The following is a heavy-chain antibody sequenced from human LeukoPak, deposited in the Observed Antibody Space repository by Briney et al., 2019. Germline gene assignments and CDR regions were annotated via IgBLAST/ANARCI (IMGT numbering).Heavy chain of an antibody. D-gene: IGHD3-22*01. V-gene: IGHV1-18*01. J-gene: IGHJ4*02. Sequence: RASVKVSCKASGYTFTSYGISWVRQAPGQGLEWMGWISAYNGNTNYAQKLQGRVTMTTDTSTSTAYMELRSLRSDDTAVYYCARWEYYDSSGYYASWGQGTLVTVSS. CDR2: ISAYNGNT. CDR1: GYTFTSYG. CDR3: ARWEYYDSSGYYAS.